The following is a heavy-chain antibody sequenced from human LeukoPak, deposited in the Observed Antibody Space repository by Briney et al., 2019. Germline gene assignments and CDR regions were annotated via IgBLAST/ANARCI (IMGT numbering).Heavy chain of an antibody. J-gene: IGHJ4*02. CDR1: GGSTINYY. D-gene: IGHD2-2*01. Sequence: SETLSLTCTVSGGSTINYYWSWIRQPPGRGLEWIGYFYYSGSTNYNPSLKSRVSISVDTSKNQFSLKLSSVTAADTAVYYCARDTFRCSTSCPRGFDYWGQGTLVTVSS. V-gene: IGHV4-59*12. CDR3: ARDTFRCSTSCPRGFDY. CDR2: FYYSGST.